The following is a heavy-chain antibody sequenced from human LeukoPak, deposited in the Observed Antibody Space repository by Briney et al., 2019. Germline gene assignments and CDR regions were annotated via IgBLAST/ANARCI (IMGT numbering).Heavy chain of an antibody. CDR3: AREFSTCSYYFDY. J-gene: IGHJ4*02. Sequence: PGGSLRLSCAASGFTVISNYMSWVRQAPGKGLEWVSVIYSGGSTYYADSVKGRFTISRDNSKNTLYLQMNSLRAEDTAVYYCAREFSTCSYYFDYWGQGTLATVSS. CDR2: IYSGGST. CDR1: GFTVISNY. V-gene: IGHV3-66*02. D-gene: IGHD2-2*01.